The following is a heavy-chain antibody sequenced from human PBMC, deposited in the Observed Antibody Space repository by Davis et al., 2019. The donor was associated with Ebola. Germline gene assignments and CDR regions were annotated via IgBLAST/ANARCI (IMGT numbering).Heavy chain of an antibody. Sequence: SLKISCAASGFTFDDYAMHWVRQAPGKGLEWVSGISWNSGSIGYADSVKGRFTISRDNAKNSLYLQMNSLRAEDTAVYYCAKLELLGYWGQGTPVTVSS. CDR3: AKLELLGY. D-gene: IGHD1-7*01. V-gene: IGHV3-9*01. CDR1: GFTFDDYA. CDR2: ISWNSGSI. J-gene: IGHJ4*02.